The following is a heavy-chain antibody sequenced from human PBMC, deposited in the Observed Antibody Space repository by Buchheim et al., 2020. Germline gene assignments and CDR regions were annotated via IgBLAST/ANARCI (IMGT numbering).Heavy chain of an antibody. D-gene: IGHD2-2*01. CDR3: ARGRRYCISTSCSRGYYFDY. V-gene: IGHV4-30-4*01. CDR2: IYYSGST. CDR1: GGSISSGDYY. Sequence: QVQLQESGPGLVKPSQTLSLTCTVSGGSISSGDYYWSWIRQPPGKGLEWIGYIYYSGSTYYNPSLKSRVTISVETSKNQFSLKLSSVTAADTAVYYCARGRRYCISTSCSRGYYFDYWGQGTL. J-gene: IGHJ4*02.